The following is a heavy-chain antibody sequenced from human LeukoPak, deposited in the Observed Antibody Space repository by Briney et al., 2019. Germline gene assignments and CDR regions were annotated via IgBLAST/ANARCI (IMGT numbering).Heavy chain of an antibody. CDR3: AREVAPLYFHYGMDV. Sequence: GGSLRLSCAASGFILSDYNMHWVRQAPGKGLEWVAVISYDGSNKYYADSVKGRFTISRDNSKNTLYLQMNSLRAEDTAVYYCAREVAPLYFHYGMDVWGEGTTVTVSS. D-gene: IGHD2-21*01. J-gene: IGHJ6*01. CDR2: ISYDGSNK. CDR1: GFILSDYN. V-gene: IGHV3-30*04.